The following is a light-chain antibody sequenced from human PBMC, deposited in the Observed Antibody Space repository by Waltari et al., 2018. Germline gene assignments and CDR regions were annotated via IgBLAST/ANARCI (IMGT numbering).Light chain of an antibody. J-gene: IGKJ2*01. CDR3: QQYGSSVLYT. CDR2: GAS. V-gene: IGKV3-20*01. CDR1: QSLTKRY. Sequence: VLTQSPGTLSLSPGEIATLSCRASQSLTKRYLAGYQQKPGQAPRLLIYGASSRAAGIPDRFSGSGSGTDFTLTISRLEPEDFAVYYCQQYGSSVLYTFGQGTKLEIK.